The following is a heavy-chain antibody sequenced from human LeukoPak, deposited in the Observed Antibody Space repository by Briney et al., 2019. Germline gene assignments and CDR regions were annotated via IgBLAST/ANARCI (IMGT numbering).Heavy chain of an antibody. J-gene: IGHJ4*02. D-gene: IGHD3-10*01. CDR2: ISSSSNYI. Sequence: GGALSLSCAASGFTFSSYSMNWVRQAPGKGLEWVSSISSSSNYIYYADSVKGRFTISRDNAKNSLYLQMNSLRAEDTAVYYCARATGAAGNVENYWGQGTLVTVSS. V-gene: IGHV3-21*01. CDR3: ARATGAAGNVENY. CDR1: GFTFSSYS.